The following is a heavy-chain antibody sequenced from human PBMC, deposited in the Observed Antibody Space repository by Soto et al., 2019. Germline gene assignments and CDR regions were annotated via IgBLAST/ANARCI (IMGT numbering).Heavy chain of an antibody. J-gene: IGHJ3*02. Sequence: EVQLEESGGGLVKPGGSLRLSCTVSGFSLSAYAMNWVRQAPGKGLEWVSSISTTSTYIYYAESVEGRFTISRDNARGSVYLQMNNLGAEDTAVYFCARLRLTFKAPDRDAFDIWGQGTTVTVSS. V-gene: IGHV3-21*02. CDR3: ARLRLTFKAPDRDAFDI. D-gene: IGHD2-2*01. CDR1: GFSLSAYA. CDR2: ISTTSTYI.